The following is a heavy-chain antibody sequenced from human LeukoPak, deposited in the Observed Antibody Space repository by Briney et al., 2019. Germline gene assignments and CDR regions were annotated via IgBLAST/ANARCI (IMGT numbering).Heavy chain of an antibody. V-gene: IGHV1-69*01. J-gene: IGHJ4*02. D-gene: IGHD3-3*01. CDR1: GGTFSSYA. CDR3: ARERGYDFWSGGRLDY. Sequence: SSVKVSCKASGGTFSSYAISWVRQAPGQGLEWMGGIIPIFGTANYAQKFQGRVTITADESTSTAYIELSSLRSEDTAVYYCARERGYDFWSGGRLDYWGQGTLVTVSS. CDR2: IIPIFGTA.